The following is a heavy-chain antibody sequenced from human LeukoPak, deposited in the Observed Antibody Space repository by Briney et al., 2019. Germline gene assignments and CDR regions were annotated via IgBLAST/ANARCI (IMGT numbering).Heavy chain of an antibody. CDR3: ARWRGFYSSSLSWFDP. Sequence: PSETLSLTCAVYGGSFSGYYWSWIRQPPGKGLEWIGEINHSGSTNYNPSLKSRVTISVDTSKNQFSLKLSSVTAADTAVYYCARWRGFYSSSLSWFDPWGQGTLVTVSS. J-gene: IGHJ5*02. D-gene: IGHD6-13*01. CDR1: GGSFSGYY. CDR2: INHSGST. V-gene: IGHV4-34*01.